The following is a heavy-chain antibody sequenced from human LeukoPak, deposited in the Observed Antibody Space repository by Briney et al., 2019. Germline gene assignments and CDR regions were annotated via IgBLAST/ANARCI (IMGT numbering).Heavy chain of an antibody. V-gene: IGHV6-1*01. CDR2: TYYRSKWYN. J-gene: IGHJ4*02. CDR3: SRSLARPLYY. CDR1: GDSVSRNSDA. Sequence: SQTLSLTSAISGDSVSRNSDAWNWIRQSPSRGLEWLGRTYYRSKWYNDYAVSVKSRITFNPDTSKNHFSLQLNSVTPEDTAVYDCSRSLARPLYYWGRGTLVTVSS. D-gene: IGHD6-6*01.